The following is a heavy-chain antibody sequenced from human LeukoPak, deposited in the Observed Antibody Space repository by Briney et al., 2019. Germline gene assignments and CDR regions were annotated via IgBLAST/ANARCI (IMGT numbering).Heavy chain of an antibody. D-gene: IGHD2-15*01. CDR1: GFTFISYV. CDR3: AKPYCSGGTCYSVWDYYLDY. CDR2: ISVSGGDT. Sequence: PRGSLRLSCAPSGFTFISYVMTWVRPAPGKGREWVSRISVSGGDTYYADTVKGRFTISRDNPKNTLYLQMNSLRDEDTAVYYCAKPYCSGGTCYSVWDYYLDYWGQGTLVTVSS. V-gene: IGHV3-23*01. J-gene: IGHJ4*02.